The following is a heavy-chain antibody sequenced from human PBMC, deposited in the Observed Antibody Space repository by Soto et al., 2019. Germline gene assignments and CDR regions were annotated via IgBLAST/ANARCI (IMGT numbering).Heavy chain of an antibody. Sequence: ASVKVSCKASGYIFTDYYMHWVRQAPGQELEWMGWISAYNGNTNYAQKLQGRVTMTTDTSTSTAYMELRSLRSDDTAVYYCARDPNGDYSSDYWGQGTLVTVSS. CDR2: ISAYNGNT. D-gene: IGHD2-21*02. CDR3: ARDPNGDYSSDY. CDR1: GYIFTDYY. J-gene: IGHJ4*02. V-gene: IGHV1-18*04.